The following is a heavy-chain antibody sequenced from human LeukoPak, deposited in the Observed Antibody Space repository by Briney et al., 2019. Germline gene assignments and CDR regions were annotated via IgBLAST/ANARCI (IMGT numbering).Heavy chain of an antibody. CDR2: IYYTGTT. D-gene: IGHD3-22*01. CDR3: ASPRGDDSGGYYTWYFHH. CDR1: GVSINSHY. J-gene: IGHJ1*01. V-gene: IGHV4-59*11. Sequence: SETLSLTCTVSGVSINSHYWNWIRQPPGKGLEWIGHIYYTGTTNYNPSLKSRVTISVDRSKNHFSLKLKSVTNADTAVYYCASPRGDDSGGYYTWYFHHWGQGILVTVSS.